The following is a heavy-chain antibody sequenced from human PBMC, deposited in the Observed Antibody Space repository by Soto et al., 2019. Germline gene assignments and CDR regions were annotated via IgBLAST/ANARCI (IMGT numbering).Heavy chain of an antibody. CDR1: GGSMSENDYY. D-gene: IGHD3-10*02. CDR2: IYDTWTT. Sequence: QVQLQEAGPGLVRLSQTLSLTCTVAGGSMSENDYYWSWLRQSPGQGLQWIGYIYDTWTTSYSPSLKSRVTMSADTSRNQSSLKLTSVTAADTAFYFCARGIVRGGFDIWGQGTLVTVSS. V-gene: IGHV4-30-4*01. J-gene: IGHJ3*02. CDR3: ARGIVRGGFDI.